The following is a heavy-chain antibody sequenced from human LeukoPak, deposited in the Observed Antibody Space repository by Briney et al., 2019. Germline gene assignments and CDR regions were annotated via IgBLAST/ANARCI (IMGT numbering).Heavy chain of an antibody. V-gene: IGHV3-53*01. D-gene: IGHD3-10*02. CDR2: LYTGGNT. Sequence: GGSLRLSCAASGFSVNSNYMTWVRQAPGKGLEWVSVLYTGGNTYYAESVQGRFSISRDNSRNTLYLQMNSPRAEDTAVYYCARGFYFVGRQPAYAFDFWGLGTLVTVSS. CDR3: ARGFYFVGRQPAYAFDF. CDR1: GFSVNSNY. J-gene: IGHJ4*02.